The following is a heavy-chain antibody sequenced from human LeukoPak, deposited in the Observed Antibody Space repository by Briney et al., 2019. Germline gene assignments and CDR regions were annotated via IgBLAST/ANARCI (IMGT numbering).Heavy chain of an antibody. Sequence: ASVTVSFTASGYTFTGYYMHWVRQAPGQGLEWMGWINPNSGGTNYAQKFQGRVTMTRDTSISTAYMELSRLRSDDTAVYYCAAPNYYDSSGLVGDYYYMDVWGKGTTVTVSS. CDR2: INPNSGGT. V-gene: IGHV1-2*02. D-gene: IGHD3-22*01. CDR1: GYTFTGYY. J-gene: IGHJ6*03. CDR3: AAPNYYDSSGLVGDYYYMDV.